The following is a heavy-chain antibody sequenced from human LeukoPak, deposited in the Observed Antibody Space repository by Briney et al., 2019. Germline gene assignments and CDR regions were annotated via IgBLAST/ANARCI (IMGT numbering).Heavy chain of an antibody. CDR3: ARRVYGSGSLAGYYYYYMDV. V-gene: IGHV4-61*02. Sequence: SETLSLTCTVSGNSISSGDNYWSWIRQPAGKGLEWIGRIHTSGSTYYNPSLKSRVTISVDTSKNQSSLKLSSVTAADTAVYYCARRVYGSGSLAGYYYYYMDVWGKGTTVTISS. CDR2: IHTSGST. CDR1: GNSISSGDNY. J-gene: IGHJ6*03. D-gene: IGHD3-10*01.